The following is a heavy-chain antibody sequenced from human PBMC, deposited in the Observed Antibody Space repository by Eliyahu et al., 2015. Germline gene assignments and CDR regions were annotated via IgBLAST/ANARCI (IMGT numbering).Heavy chain of an antibody. CDR1: GGSISRSXHY. J-gene: IGHJ6*03. CDR3: ARCTIAAPQPGYYYMDV. V-gene: IGHV4-39*01. Sequence: QLQLQESGPGLVKFSETLSLTCSVSGGSISRSXHYWGWIRQPPGKGLEWIGSMYYYSGLTHYNPSLKSRVTIAVDTSKNQFSLKLSSVTAADTAVYYCARCTIAAPQPGYYYMDVWGRGTAITVSS. CDR2: MYYYSGLT. D-gene: IGHD6-6*01.